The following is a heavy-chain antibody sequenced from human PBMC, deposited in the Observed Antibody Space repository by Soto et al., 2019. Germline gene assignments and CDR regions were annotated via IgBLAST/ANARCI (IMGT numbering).Heavy chain of an antibody. J-gene: IGHJ6*02. CDR2: IRSKANSYAT. D-gene: IGHD4-17*01. CDR1: GLTFSGSA. CDR3: TTNYGDYRAYYYGMDV. Sequence: GGSLRLSCADSGLTFSGSAMHWIRQASGKGLEWVGRIRSKANSYATAYAASVKGRFTISRDDSKNTAYLQMNSLKTEDTAVYYCTTNYGDYRAYYYGMDVWGQGTTVTVSS. V-gene: IGHV3-73*01.